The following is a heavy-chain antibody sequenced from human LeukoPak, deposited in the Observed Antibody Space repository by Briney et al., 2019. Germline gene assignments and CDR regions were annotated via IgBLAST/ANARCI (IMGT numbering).Heavy chain of an antibody. CDR3: AREEPAGSTDY. CDR2: ISSNGGST. V-gene: IGHV3-64*01. D-gene: IGHD1-14*01. Sequence: PGGSLRLSCAASGFVFNSHSMHWVRQAPGKGLECVSVISSNGGSTYYANSVKGRFTISRDNSKNTLYLQMGSLRAEDTALYYCAREEPAGSTDYWGQGILVTVS. CDR1: GFVFNSHS. J-gene: IGHJ4*02.